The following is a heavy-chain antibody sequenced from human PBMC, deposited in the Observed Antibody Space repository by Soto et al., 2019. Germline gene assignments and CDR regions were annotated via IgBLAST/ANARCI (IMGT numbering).Heavy chain of an antibody. CDR3: ARGGNIVRGRARWFDP. CDR1: NGSLSDHY. J-gene: IGHJ5*02. D-gene: IGHD3-10*01. V-gene: IGHV4-34*02. CDR2: INERGTI. Sequence: QVQLQQWGAGLLKPSETLSLTCGVLNGSLSDHYWSWIRQTPGKGLEWIGVINERGTINYNPSLRSRVTISRDTSKNQFSLKLYSVTAADTALYYCARGGNIVRGRARWFDPWGQGTLVTVSS.